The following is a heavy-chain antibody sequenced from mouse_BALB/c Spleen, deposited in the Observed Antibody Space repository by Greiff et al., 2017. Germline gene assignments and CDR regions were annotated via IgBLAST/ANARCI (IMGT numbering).Heavy chain of an antibody. Sequence: VQLQESGPGLVAPSQSLSITCTASGFSLTSYGVHWVRQPPGKGLEWLGVIWAGGSTTYNSALMSRLSISKDNSKSQVFLKMNSLQTDDTTMYYCARDTYGNYALYAMDDWGQGTSVTVSS. CDR3: ARDTYGNYALYAMDD. V-gene: IGHV2-9*02. CDR2: IWAGGST. CDR1: GFSLTSYG. J-gene: IGHJ4*01. D-gene: IGHD2-1*01.